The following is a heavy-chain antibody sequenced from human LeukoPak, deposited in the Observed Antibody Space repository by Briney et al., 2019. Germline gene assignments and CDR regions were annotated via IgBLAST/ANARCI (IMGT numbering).Heavy chain of an antibody. CDR1: GYTLTELS. J-gene: IGHJ5*02. D-gene: IGHD3-16*02. Sequence: ASVKVSCKVSGYTLTELSMHWVRQAPGKGLEWMGGFDPEDDETIYAQKFQGRVTMTEDTSTDTAYMELSSLRSEDTAVYYCATGVMRELSPHLWGQGTLVTVSS. CDR2: FDPEDDET. V-gene: IGHV1-24*01. CDR3: ATGVMRELSPHL.